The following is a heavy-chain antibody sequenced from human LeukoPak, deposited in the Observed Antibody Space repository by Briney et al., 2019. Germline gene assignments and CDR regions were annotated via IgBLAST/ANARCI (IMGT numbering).Heavy chain of an antibody. Sequence: GGSLRLSCAASGFTFSDYYMSWIRQAPGKGLEWVSYISSSGSTIYYADSVKGRFTIPRDNAKNSLYLQMSSLRAEDTAVYYCARDVGRYSSSWYVGYWGQGTLVTVSS. CDR3: ARDVGRYSSSWYVGY. CDR2: ISSSGSTI. V-gene: IGHV3-11*01. J-gene: IGHJ4*02. CDR1: GFTFSDYY. D-gene: IGHD6-13*01.